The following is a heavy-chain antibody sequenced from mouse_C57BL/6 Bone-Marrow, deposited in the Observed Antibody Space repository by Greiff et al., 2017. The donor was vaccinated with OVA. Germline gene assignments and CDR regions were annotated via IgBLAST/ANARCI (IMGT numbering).Heavy chain of an antibody. CDR3: ARRAYGSAGAMDY. V-gene: IGHV1-64*01. Sequence: VQLQQPGAELVKPGASVKLSCKASGYTFTSYWMHWVKQRPGQGLEWIGMIHPNSGSTNYNEKFKSKATLTVDKSSSTAYMQLSSLTSEDSAVYYCARRAYGSAGAMDYWGQGTSVTVSS. J-gene: IGHJ4*01. CDR2: IHPNSGST. D-gene: IGHD1-1*01. CDR1: GYTFTSYW.